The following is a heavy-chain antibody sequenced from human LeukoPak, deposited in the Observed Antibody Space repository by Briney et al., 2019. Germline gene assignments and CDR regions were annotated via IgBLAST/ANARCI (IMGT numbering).Heavy chain of an antibody. CDR3: ACYSNIAVVDELPAAIGGNWFDP. V-gene: IGHV4-34*01. CDR2: INHSGST. Sequence: SETLSLTCAVYGGSFSGYYWSWIRQPPGKGLGWIGEINHSGSTNYNPSLKSRVTISVDTSKHQFSLKLSSVTAADTAVYYCACYSNIAVVDELPAAIGGNWFDPWGQGTLVTVSS. CDR1: GGSFSGYY. J-gene: IGHJ5*02. D-gene: IGHD2-2*02.